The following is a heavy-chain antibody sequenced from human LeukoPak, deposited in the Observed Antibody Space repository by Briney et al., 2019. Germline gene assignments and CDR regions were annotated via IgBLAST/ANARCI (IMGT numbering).Heavy chain of an antibody. CDR3: ARGGSGCFDI. CDR2: IYTGGST. V-gene: IGHV3-53*01. CDR1: GFTVSSSY. J-gene: IGHJ3*02. D-gene: IGHD1-26*01. Sequence: GGSLRLSCAASGFTVSSSYMTWVRQAPGKGLEWVSVIYTGGSTYYADSVKGRFTISRDNSKNTVSLQMNSLRDEDTAIYYCARGGSGCFDIWGQGTMVTVSS.